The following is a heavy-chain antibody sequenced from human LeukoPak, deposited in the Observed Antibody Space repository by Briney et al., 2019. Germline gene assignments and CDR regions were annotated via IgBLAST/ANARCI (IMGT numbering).Heavy chain of an antibody. Sequence: SETLSLTCAVYGGSFSGYYWSWIRKPPGKGLEWIGEINHSGSTNYNPSLKSRVTISVDTSKNQFSLKLSSVTAADTAVYYCARGVAAAYWGQGTLVTVSS. J-gene: IGHJ4*02. V-gene: IGHV4-34*01. CDR2: INHSGST. CDR1: GGSFSGYY. CDR3: ARGVAAAY. D-gene: IGHD6-13*01.